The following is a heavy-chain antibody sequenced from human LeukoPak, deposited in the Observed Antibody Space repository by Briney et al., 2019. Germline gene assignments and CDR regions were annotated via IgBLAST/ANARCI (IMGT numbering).Heavy chain of an antibody. D-gene: IGHD6-13*01. CDR2: ISYDGSNK. CDR1: GFTFSSYG. J-gene: IGHJ5*02. V-gene: IGHV3-30*03. Sequence: GGSLRLSCAASGFTFSSYGMHWVRQAPGKGLEWVAVISYDGSNKYYADSVKGRFTISRDNSKNTLYLQMNSLRAEDTAVYCCAASGIAAADNWFDPWGQGTLVTVSS. CDR3: AASGIAAADNWFDP.